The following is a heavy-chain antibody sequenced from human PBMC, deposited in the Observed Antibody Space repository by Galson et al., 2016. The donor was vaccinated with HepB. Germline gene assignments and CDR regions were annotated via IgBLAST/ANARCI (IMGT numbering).Heavy chain of an antibody. Sequence: LSLTCTVSDGSISSSTYYWGWIRQPPGKGLEWIGSIYNSVSTYYNPSLKSRVTISVDTSKNQFSLKLRSVTAADTAVYYCARLTGSTYYMDVWGKGTTVTVFS. CDR3: ARLTGSTYYMDV. CDR2: IYNSVST. D-gene: IGHD1-14*01. J-gene: IGHJ6*03. V-gene: IGHV4-39*01. CDR1: DGSISSSTYY.